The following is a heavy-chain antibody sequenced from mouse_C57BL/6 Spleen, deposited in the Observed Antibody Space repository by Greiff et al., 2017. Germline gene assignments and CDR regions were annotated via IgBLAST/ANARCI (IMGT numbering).Heavy chain of an antibody. J-gene: IGHJ1*03. CDR1: GFSLSTSGMG. V-gene: IGHV8-12*01. CDR2: IYWDDDK. D-gene: IGHD4-1*01. Sequence: ESGPGILQSSQTLSLTCSFSGFSLSTSGMGVSWIRQPSGKGLEWLALIYWDDDKRYNPSLKSRLTISKDTSRNQVFLKITSVDTADTATYYCARRAWDWDAYWYFDVWGTGTTVTVSS. CDR3: ARRAWDWDAYWYFDV.